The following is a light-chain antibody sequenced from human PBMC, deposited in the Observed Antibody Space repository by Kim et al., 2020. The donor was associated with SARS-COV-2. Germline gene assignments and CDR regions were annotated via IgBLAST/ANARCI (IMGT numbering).Light chain of an antibody. CDR2: KNS. J-gene: IGLJ2*01. CDR3: QVWDSSTVV. Sequence: VALGQPASVTRGGNNIGSKNVHWYQQKPGQAPVVVIYKNSNRPSGIPERFSGSNSGNTATLTISRAQAGDEADYYCQVWDSSTVVFGGGTKLTVL. CDR1: NIGSKN. V-gene: IGLV3-9*01.